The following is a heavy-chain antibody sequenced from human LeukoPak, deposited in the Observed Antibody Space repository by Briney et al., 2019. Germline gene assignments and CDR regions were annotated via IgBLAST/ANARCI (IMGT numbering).Heavy chain of an antibody. V-gene: IGHV4-59*01. CDR1: DGSLSTYY. D-gene: IGHD6-19*01. J-gene: IGHJ4*02. Sequence: SETLSLTCTVSDGSLSTYYWSWVRQAPGKGLEWIGYNSYSATSNYNPSLQSRVTISVDTAQNQFSLKLSSLTTADTAVYYCARLWAGTFDYWGQGVLVTVSS. CDR2: NSYSATS. CDR3: ARLWAGTFDY.